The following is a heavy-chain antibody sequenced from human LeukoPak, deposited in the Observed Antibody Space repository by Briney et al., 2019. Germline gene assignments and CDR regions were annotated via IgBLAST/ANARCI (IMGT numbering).Heavy chain of an antibody. CDR3: VREGVFSGDYYYYMDV. J-gene: IGHJ6*03. CDR1: GGSISSYY. CDR2: IYTSGST. Sequence: PSETLSLTCTVSGGSISSYYWSWIRQPAGKGLEWIGRIYTSGSTNYNPSLKSRVTMSVDTSKNQFSLKLSSVTAADTAVYCCVREGVFSGDYYYYMDVWGKGTTVTVSS. V-gene: IGHV4-4*07. D-gene: IGHD3-10*02.